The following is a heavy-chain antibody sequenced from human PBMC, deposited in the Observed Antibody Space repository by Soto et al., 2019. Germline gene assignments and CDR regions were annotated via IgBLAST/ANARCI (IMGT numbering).Heavy chain of an antibody. CDR1: GFTFSSYG. CDR3: AYYGSGRRGEDYDY. D-gene: IGHD3-10*01. J-gene: IGHJ4*02. CDR2: ISYDGSNK. Sequence: GGSLRLSCAASGFTFSSYGMHWVRQAPGKGLEWVAVISYDGSNKYYADSVKGRFTISRDNSKNTLYLQMNSLRAEDTAVYYCAYYGSGRRGEDYDYWGQGTLVTVSS. V-gene: IGHV3-30*03.